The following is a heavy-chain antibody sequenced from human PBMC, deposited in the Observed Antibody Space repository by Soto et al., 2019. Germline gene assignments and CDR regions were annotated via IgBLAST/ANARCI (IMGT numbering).Heavy chain of an antibody. J-gene: IGHJ4*02. CDR3: ASELLGYCSSTSCYSGY. V-gene: IGHV3-7*05. Sequence: GGSLRLSCAASGFTFSSYWMSWVRQAPGKGLEWVANIKQDGSEKYYVDSVKGRFTISRDNAKNSLYLQMNSLRAEDTAVYYCASELLGYCSSTSCYSGYWGQGTLVTVSS. CDR2: IKQDGSEK. CDR1: GFTFSSYW. D-gene: IGHD2-2*01.